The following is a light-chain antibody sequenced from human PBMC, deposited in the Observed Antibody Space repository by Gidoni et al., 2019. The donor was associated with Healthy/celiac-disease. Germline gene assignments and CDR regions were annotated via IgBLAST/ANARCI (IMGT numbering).Light chain of an antibody. Sequence: DIQMTQSPSSLSASVGDRVTITCRASQSISSYLNWYQQKPVKAPKLLIYAASSLQSGVPSRFSGSGSGTDFTLTISSLQPEDFATYYCQQSYSTPRTFXQXTKLEIK. J-gene: IGKJ2*01. CDR3: QQSYSTPRT. V-gene: IGKV1-39*01. CDR2: AAS. CDR1: QSISSY.